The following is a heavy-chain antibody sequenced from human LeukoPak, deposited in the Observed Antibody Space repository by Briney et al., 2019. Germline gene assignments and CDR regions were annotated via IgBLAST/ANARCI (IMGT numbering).Heavy chain of an antibody. CDR3: ATGGAPDCSVGTCYSLDS. J-gene: IGHJ4*02. V-gene: IGHV4-61*02. CDR2: IYPSGGT. D-gene: IGHD2-15*01. Sequence: PSETLSLTCTVSGGSITTGTYYLTWIRQSAGKGLEWIGLIYPSGGTNYNPSLKSRLTISIDASKNQFSLKLSPVTAADTAVYYCATGGAPDCSVGTCYSLDSWGQGTLVTVSS. CDR1: GGSITTGTYY.